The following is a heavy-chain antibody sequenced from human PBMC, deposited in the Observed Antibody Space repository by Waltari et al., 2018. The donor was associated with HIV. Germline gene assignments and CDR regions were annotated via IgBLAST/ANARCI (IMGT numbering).Heavy chain of an antibody. V-gene: IGHV1-69*12. D-gene: IGHD2-15*01. CDR3: ARRYCSGGSCYSHWFDP. CDR1: GGTFSSYA. J-gene: IGHJ5*02. Sequence: QVQLVQSGAEVKKPGSSVKVSCKASGGTFSSYAISWVRQAPGQGLEWMGGSIPIVGTANYAQKFQGRVTITADESTSTAYRELSSLRSEDTAVYYCARRYCSGGSCYSHWFDPWGQGTLVTVSS. CDR2: SIPIVGTA.